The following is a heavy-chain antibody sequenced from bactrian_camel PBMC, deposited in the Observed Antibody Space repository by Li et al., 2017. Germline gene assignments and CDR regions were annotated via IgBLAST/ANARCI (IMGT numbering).Heavy chain of an antibody. Sequence: VQLVESGGGLAQPGGSLRLSCAASGFIFSDYAMTWVRQAPGKGLEWVSAISGGGSPRYADSVKGRFTISRDNAKNTLYLQMDSLKPEDTAVYFCVIGPPPGWVDGPDFGYWGQGTQVTVS. CDR1: GFIFSDYA. CDR2: ISGGGSP. D-gene: IGHD5*01. J-gene: IGHJ6*01. CDR3: VIGPPPGWVDGPDFGY. V-gene: IGHV3S42*01.